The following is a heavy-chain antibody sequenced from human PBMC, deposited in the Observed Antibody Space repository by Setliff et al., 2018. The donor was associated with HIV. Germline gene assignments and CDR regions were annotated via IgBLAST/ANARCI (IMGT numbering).Heavy chain of an antibody. CDR1: GGSFSGYY. D-gene: IGHD6-13*01. CDR3: ARGSPSSSWYGEYAY. V-gene: IGHV4-34*01. J-gene: IGHJ4*02. Sequence: SETLSLTCAVYGGSFSGYYWSWIRQPPGKGLEWIGEINHSGSTFYSPSLKSRVTISVDTSMNQFSLKLSSVTAADTAIYYCARGSPSSSWYGEYAYWGQGTLVTVSS. CDR2: INHSGST.